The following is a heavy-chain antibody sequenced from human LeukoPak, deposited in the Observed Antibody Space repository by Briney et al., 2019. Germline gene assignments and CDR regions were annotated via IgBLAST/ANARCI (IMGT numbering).Heavy chain of an antibody. J-gene: IGHJ4*02. CDR2: IIPIFGTA. CDR3: ARDPVGKGGYSGYDFEYFDY. CDR1: GGTFSGYA. Sequence: SVKVSCKASGGTFSGYAISWVRQAPGQGLEWMGGIIPIFGTANYAQKFQGRVTITTDESTSTAYMELSSLRSEDTAVYYCARDPVGKGGYSGYDFEYFDYWGQGTLVTVSS. V-gene: IGHV1-69*05. D-gene: IGHD5-12*01.